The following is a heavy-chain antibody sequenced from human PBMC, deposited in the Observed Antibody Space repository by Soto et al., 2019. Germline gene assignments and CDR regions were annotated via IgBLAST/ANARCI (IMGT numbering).Heavy chain of an antibody. V-gene: IGHV4-39*01. J-gene: IGHJ6*03. CDR1: GGSISSSSYY. CDR2: IYYSGST. D-gene: IGHD6-13*01. Sequence: SETLSLTCTVSGGSISSSSYYWGWIRQPPGKGLEWIGSIYYSGSTYYNPSLKSRVTISVDTSKNQFSLKLSSVTAADTAVYYCARRSQMSYYYYYMDVWGKGTTVTVSS. CDR3: ARRSQMSYYYYYMDV.